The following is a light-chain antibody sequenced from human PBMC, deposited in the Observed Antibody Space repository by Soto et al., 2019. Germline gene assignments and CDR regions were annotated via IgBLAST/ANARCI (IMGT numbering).Light chain of an antibody. CDR2: DSS. CDR1: QGLGTY. J-gene: IGKJ2*01. V-gene: IGKV3-11*01. CDR3: QQRGNWPLYT. Sequence: EIVLTQSPATLSLSPGETATLSCRASQGLGTYLAWYQQKRGQAPRLLIYDSSRRAAGLPDRFSGSGSGTDFTRTISSLEPEDFAGYYCQQRGNWPLYTFGQGTKLE.